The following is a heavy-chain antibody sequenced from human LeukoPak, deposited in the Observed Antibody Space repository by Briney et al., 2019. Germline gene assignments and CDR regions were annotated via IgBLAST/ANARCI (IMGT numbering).Heavy chain of an antibody. D-gene: IGHD1-26*01. V-gene: IGHV4-34*01. CDR2: INHSGST. CDR1: GGSFSGYY. Sequence: PSETLSLTCAVYGGSFSGYYWSWIRQPPGKGLEWIGEINHSGSTNYNPSLKSRVTISVDTSKNQFSLKLSSVTAADTAVYYCARLGVGATGFDYWGQGTLVTVSS. CDR3: ARLGVGATGFDY. J-gene: IGHJ4*02.